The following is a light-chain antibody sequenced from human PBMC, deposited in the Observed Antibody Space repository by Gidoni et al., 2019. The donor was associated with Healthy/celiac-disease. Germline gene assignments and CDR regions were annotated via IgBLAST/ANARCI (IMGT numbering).Light chain of an antibody. J-gene: IGKJ4*01. Sequence: AIQLTQSPSSLSASVGARVTITCRATQGSSSSLAWYQQKPGKAPKLLIYDASSLESGVPSRFSGSGSGTDFTLTISSLKPEDFATYYCQQFNSYPLTFGGXTKVEIK. CDR3: QQFNSYPLT. V-gene: IGKV1-13*02. CDR1: QGSSSS. CDR2: DAS.